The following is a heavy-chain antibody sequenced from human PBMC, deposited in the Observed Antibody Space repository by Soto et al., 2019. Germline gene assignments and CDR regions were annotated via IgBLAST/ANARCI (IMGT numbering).Heavy chain of an antibody. J-gene: IGHJ4*02. CDR2: INQDGSEK. D-gene: IGHD6-19*01. Sequence: EVQLVESGGGLVQPGGSLTLSCAASGFTSSSYWMSWVRQAPGKGLEWVANINQDGSEKYSVDSVKGRFTISRDNAKNSLYLQMNSLRVEDTAVYYCARDLAVAGRPVDYWGQGTLVTVSS. V-gene: IGHV3-7*01. CDR3: ARDLAVAGRPVDY. CDR1: GFTSSSYW.